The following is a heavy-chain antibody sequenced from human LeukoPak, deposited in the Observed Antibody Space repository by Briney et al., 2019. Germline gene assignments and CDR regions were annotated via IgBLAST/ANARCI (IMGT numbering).Heavy chain of an antibody. D-gene: IGHD5-18*01. CDR3: ARDFLKEYSYGLLGVY. CDR1: GFTFSSYG. V-gene: IGHV3-30*02. CDR2: IRYDGSNK. J-gene: IGHJ4*02. Sequence: GGSLRLSCAASGFTFSSYGMHWVRQAPGKGLEWVAFIRYDGSNKYYADSVKGRFTISRDNSKNTLYLQMNSLRAEDTAVYYCARDFLKEYSYGLLGVYWGQGTLVTVSS.